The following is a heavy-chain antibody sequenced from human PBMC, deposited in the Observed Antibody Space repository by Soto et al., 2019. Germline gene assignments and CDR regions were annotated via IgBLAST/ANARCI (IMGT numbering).Heavy chain of an antibody. CDR3: AKSWGSGSYYNERFYYYYYGMDV. J-gene: IGHJ6*02. Sequence: GGSLRLSCAASGFTFGSYGMHWVRQAPGKGLEWVAVISYDGSNKYYADSVKGRFTISRDNSKNTLYPQMNSLRAEDTAVYYCAKSWGSGSYYNERFYYYYYGMDVWGQGTTVTDSS. V-gene: IGHV3-30*18. CDR1: GFTFGSYG. D-gene: IGHD3-10*01. CDR2: ISYDGSNK.